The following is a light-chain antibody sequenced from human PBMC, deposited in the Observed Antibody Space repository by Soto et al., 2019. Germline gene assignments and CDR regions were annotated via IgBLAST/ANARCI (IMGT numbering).Light chain of an antibody. CDR2: EVS. CDR1: SSDVGGYNY. V-gene: IGLV2-8*01. CDR3: SAYTSRSTLV. Sequence: QSALTQPPSASGSPGQSVTISCAGTSSDVGGYNYVSWYQQYPGKVPKLMIYEVSERPSGVPDRFSGSKSGNTAFLTVSGLQAEDEADYYCSAYTSRSTLVFGGGTKVTVL. J-gene: IGLJ2*01.